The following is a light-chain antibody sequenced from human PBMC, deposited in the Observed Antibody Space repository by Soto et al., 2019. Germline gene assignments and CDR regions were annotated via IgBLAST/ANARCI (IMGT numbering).Light chain of an antibody. CDR3: QQYNSYPYT. V-gene: IGKV1-5*01. CDR2: DAS. CDR1: QSIVSW. J-gene: IGKJ2*01. Sequence: DIQMTQSPSTLSASVGDRVTITCRASQSIVSWLAWYQQRPGKAPKLLIYDASTLESGVPSRFSGSGYATEFTLTISSLQLDDFAAYYCQQYNSYPYTFGQGTKVEIK.